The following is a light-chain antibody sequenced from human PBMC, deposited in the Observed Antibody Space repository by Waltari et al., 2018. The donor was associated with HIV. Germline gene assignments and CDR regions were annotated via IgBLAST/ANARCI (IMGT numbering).Light chain of an antibody. J-gene: IGLJ3*02. CDR3: QSYDSSLSSVL. CDR1: GSHIGAGYD. V-gene: IGLV1-40*01. CDR2: GST. Sequence: QSVLTQPPSVSVAPGQRVTISCTGGGSHIGAGYDVHWYQHLPAAAPKLFIFGSTNRPFGVPDRFSGSKSDTSASLAITALQAEDEADYYCQSYDSSLSSVLFGGGTKLTVL.